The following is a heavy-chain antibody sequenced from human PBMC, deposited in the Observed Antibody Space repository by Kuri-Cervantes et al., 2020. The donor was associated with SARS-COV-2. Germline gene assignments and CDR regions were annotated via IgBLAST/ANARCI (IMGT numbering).Heavy chain of an antibody. D-gene: IGHD3-3*01. CDR2: INPNSGGT. CDR1: GYIFTDYY. CDR3: AREGGAKVYYDFWSVVGLFDP. V-gene: IGHV1/OR15-1*04. J-gene: IGHJ5*02. Sequence: ASVKVSCKASGYIFTDYYMHWVRQAPGQELGWMGRINPNSGGTNYAQRFQGRVTMTRDTSISTAYMEMSRLRSDDTAGYYCAREGGAKVYYDFWSVVGLFDPWGQGTLVTVSS.